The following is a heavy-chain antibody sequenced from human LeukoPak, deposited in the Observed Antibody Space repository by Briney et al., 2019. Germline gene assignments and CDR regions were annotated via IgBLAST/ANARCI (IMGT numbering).Heavy chain of an antibody. CDR1: GFTFSSYE. D-gene: IGHD6-6*01. CDR2: ISSSGSTI. Sequence: QSGGSLRLSCAASGFTFSSYEINWVRQAPGKGLEWVSYISSSGSTIYYADSVKGRFAISRDNAKNSLYLQMNSLRAEDTAVYYCARAEEYSSSSFDYWGQGTLVTVSS. J-gene: IGHJ4*02. CDR3: ARAEEYSSSSFDY. V-gene: IGHV3-48*03.